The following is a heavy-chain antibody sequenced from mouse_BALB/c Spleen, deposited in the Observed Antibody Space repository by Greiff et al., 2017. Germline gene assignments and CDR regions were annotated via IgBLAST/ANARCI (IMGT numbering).Heavy chain of an antibody. Sequence: VMLVESGPGLVAPSQSLSITCTVSGFSLTSYGVHWVRQPPGKGLEWLGVIWAGGSTNYNSALMSRLSISKDNSKSQVFLKMNSLQTDDTAMYYCASPYYRYDEGAWFAYWGQGTRVTVSA. CDR2: IWAGGST. J-gene: IGHJ3*01. CDR1: GFSLTSYG. CDR3: ASPYYRYDEGAWFAY. V-gene: IGHV2-9*02. D-gene: IGHD2-14*01.